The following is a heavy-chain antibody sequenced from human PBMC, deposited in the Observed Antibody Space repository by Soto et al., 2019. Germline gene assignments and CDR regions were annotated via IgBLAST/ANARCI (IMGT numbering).Heavy chain of an antibody. V-gene: IGHV3-30*03. CDR3: VGGQYYFDY. CDR1: GFPFTSYG. D-gene: IGHD3-10*01. J-gene: IGHJ4*02. CDR2: ISYDGSDK. Sequence: QVQLVASGGGVVQPGRYLRLSCAASGFPFTSYGMHWVREGPDKGLEWVAIISYDGSDKYYADSVKGRFTISRDTSKHTLYLQMNSLRPEDTALYYCVGGQYYFDYRGQGTLVIVSS.